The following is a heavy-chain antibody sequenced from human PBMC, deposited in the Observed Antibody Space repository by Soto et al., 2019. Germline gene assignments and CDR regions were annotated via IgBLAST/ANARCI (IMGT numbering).Heavy chain of an antibody. Sequence: GGSLRLSCAASGFTFSSYGMHWVRQAPGKGLEWVAVISYDGSNKYYADSVKGRFTISRDNSKNTLYLQMNSLRAEDTAVYYCAKVVYGGNSGVYYYYYYGMDVWGQGTTVTVS. CDR2: ISYDGSNK. J-gene: IGHJ6*02. CDR3: AKVVYGGNSGVYYYYYYGMDV. CDR1: GFTFSSYG. V-gene: IGHV3-30*18. D-gene: IGHD2-21*02.